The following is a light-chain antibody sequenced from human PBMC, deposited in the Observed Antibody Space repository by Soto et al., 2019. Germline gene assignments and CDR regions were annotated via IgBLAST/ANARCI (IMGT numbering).Light chain of an antibody. CDR2: AAS. CDR1: QSINNY. V-gene: IGKV1-39*01. Sequence: DIQITQSPSSLSASVGDRVTITCRASQSINNYLSWYQQKPGKAPKSLIYAASTLQSGVPSRFSGSGSGTDVTLTISCLQPEDFATYYCQQSSSSLTFGQGTRLEIK. J-gene: IGKJ5*01. CDR3: QQSSSSLT.